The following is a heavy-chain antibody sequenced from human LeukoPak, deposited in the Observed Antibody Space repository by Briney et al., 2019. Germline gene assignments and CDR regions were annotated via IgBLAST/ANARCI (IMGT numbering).Heavy chain of an antibody. CDR2: IKQDGSEK. CDR3: AREWQGGIAAAGTRIEGDY. Sequence: GGSLRLSCAVSGFIVSGYWMTWVRQAPGKGLEWVANIKQDGSEKNYVDSVKGQFTISRDNAENSLFLQMNSLRVEDTAVYYCAREWQGGIAAAGTRIEGDYWGQGTLDAVSS. CDR1: GFIVSGYW. V-gene: IGHV3-7*01. D-gene: IGHD6-13*01. J-gene: IGHJ4*02.